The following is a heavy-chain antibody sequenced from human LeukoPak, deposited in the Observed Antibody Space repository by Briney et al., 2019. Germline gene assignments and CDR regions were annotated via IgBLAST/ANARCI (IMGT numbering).Heavy chain of an antibody. CDR1: GFTFSSYA. CDR2: ISDSGGST. CDR3: AKGTSASCYSASDY. D-gene: IGHD2-2*01. J-gene: IGHJ4*02. V-gene: IGHV3-23*01. Sequence: PGGSLRLSCAASGFTFSSYAMSWVRQAPGKGLEWVSVISDSGGSTYYADSVKGRFTISRDNPKNTLYLQMNSLRAEDTAVYYCAKGTSASCYSASDYWGQGTLVTVSS.